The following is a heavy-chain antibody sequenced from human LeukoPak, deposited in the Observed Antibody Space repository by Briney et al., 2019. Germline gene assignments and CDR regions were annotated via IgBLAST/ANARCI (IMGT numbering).Heavy chain of an antibody. CDR1: GFTFSSYS. CDR3: AKDSSVASLWSFDY. V-gene: IGHV3-48*01. D-gene: IGHD5/OR15-5a*01. CDR2: ISSSSSTI. J-gene: IGHJ4*02. Sequence: GGSLRLSCAASGFTFSSYSMNWVRQAPGKGLEWVSYISSSSSTIYYADSVKGRFTISRDNSKNTLYLQMNSLRAEDTAVYYCAKDSSVASLWSFDYWGQGTLVTVSS.